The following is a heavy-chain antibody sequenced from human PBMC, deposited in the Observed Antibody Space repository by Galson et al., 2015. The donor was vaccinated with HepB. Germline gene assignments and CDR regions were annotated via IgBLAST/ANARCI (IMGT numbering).Heavy chain of an antibody. Sequence: SVKVSCKASGYTFTSYAMHWVRQAPGQRLEWMGWINAGNGNTKYSQKFQGRVTITRDTSASTAYMELSSLRSVDTAVYYCARERAGTIRYDPWGQGTLVTVSS. CDR3: ARERAGTIRYDP. CDR1: GYTFTSYA. V-gene: IGHV1-3*01. J-gene: IGHJ5*02. CDR2: INAGNGNT. D-gene: IGHD1-7*01.